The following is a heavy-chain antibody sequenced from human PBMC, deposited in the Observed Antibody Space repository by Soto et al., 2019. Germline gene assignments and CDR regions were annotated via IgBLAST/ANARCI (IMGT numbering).Heavy chain of an antibody. CDR1: GFTVSSNY. J-gene: IGHJ4*02. V-gene: IGHV3-66*01. Sequence: GGSLRLSCAASGFTVSSNYMSWVRQAPGKGLEWVSVIYSGGSTYYADSVKGRFTISRDNSKNTLYLQMNSLRAEDTAVYYCARRYCSGGSCQLDYWGQGTLVTVSS. D-gene: IGHD2-15*01. CDR2: IYSGGST. CDR3: ARRYCSGGSCQLDY.